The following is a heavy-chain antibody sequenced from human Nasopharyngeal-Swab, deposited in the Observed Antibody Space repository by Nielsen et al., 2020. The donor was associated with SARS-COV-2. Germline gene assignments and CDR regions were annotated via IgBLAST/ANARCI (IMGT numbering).Heavy chain of an antibody. V-gene: IGHV3-30*19. CDR2: ISYDGSSN. Sequence: GESLKISCAASGFTFSSYGMHWVRQAPGKGLEWVALISYDGSSNYYAHSVKGRFTISRDNSKNTLYLQMNSLRGEDTAVYYCARPARRGLNWFDPWGQGTLVTVSS. J-gene: IGHJ5*02. CDR3: ARPARRGLNWFDP. D-gene: IGHD3-22*01. CDR1: GFTFSSYG.